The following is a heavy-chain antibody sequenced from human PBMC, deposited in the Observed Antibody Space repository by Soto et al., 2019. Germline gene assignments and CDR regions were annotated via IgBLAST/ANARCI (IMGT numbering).Heavy chain of an antibody. Sequence: SETLSLTCTVSGVSISSYYWSWIRQPPGKGLEWIGYIYYSGSTNYNPSLKSRVTISVDTSKNQFSLKLSSVTAADTAVYYCARERASDFWSGYSSNWFDPWGQGTLVTVSS. V-gene: IGHV4-59*01. CDR1: GVSISSYY. J-gene: IGHJ5*02. CDR2: IYYSGST. CDR3: ARERASDFWSGYSSNWFDP. D-gene: IGHD3-3*01.